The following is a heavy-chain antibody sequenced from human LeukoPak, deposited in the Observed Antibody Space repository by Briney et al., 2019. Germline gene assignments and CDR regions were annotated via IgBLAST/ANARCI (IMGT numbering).Heavy chain of an antibody. CDR3: ARPPTRSSSEYYFDY. V-gene: IGHV3-30-3*01. D-gene: IGHD6-13*01. Sequence: GGSLRLSCAASGFTFSSYATHWVRQAPGKGLEWVAVISYDGSNKYYADSVKGRFTISRDNSKNTLYLQMNSLRAEDTAVYYCARPPTRSSSEYYFDYWGQGTLVTVSS. CDR2: ISYDGSNK. CDR1: GFTFSSYA. J-gene: IGHJ4*02.